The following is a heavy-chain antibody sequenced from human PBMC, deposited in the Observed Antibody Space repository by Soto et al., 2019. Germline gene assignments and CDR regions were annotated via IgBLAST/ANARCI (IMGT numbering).Heavy chain of an antibody. CDR2: INPSGGST. CDR1: RYTFTNFY. D-gene: IGHD1-26*01. Sequence: ASVKVSCKASRYTFTNFYIHWLRQAPGQGLEWMGIINPSGGSTTYPQKFQGRVTMTRDTSTSTVHMELITLRSEDTAVYYCASSQVGRPLDVWGPGTTGTVS. CDR3: ASSQVGRPLDV. V-gene: IGHV1-46*01. J-gene: IGHJ6*02.